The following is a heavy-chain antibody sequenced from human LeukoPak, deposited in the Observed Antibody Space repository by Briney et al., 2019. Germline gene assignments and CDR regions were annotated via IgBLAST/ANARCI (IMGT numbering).Heavy chain of an antibody. Sequence: ASVKVSCKASGYTFTGYYIHWVRQAPGQGLEWMGWINPKTGGTNYAQKFQGRVTMTRDTSINTAYMELSNLRSDDTAFYYCARGASPYGSGSYYSDYWGQGTLVTVSS. CDR2: INPKTGGT. V-gene: IGHV1-2*02. CDR1: GYTFTGYY. D-gene: IGHD3-10*01. J-gene: IGHJ4*02. CDR3: ARGASPYGSGSYYSDY.